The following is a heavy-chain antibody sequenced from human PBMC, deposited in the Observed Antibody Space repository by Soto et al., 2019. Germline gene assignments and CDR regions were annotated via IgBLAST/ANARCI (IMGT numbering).Heavy chain of an antibody. V-gene: IGHV1-18*01. J-gene: IGHJ4*02. CDR1: GYTFTSFG. Sequence: ASVNVSCKASGYTFTSFGVNWVRQAPGQGLEWMGWVNAYNGNTNYAQKFQGRVTMTADTSTSTAYMEVRSLRSDDTAVYYCATGAAGIADHVIWSQGTLVTVSS. D-gene: IGHD6-13*01. CDR3: ATGAAGIADHVI. CDR2: VNAYNGNT.